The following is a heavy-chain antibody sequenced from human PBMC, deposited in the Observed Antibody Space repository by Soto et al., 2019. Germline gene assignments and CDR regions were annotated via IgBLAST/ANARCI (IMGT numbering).Heavy chain of an antibody. D-gene: IGHD2-2*02. CDR1: GYTFTSYW. J-gene: IGHJ3*01. CDR2: IYPSDSDT. V-gene: IGHV5-51*01. CDR3: ARAISPRHAFDH. Sequence: GESLKISCKGSGYTFTSYWIGWVRQMPGEGLEWMGVIYPSDSDTRYSPSFQGHVTISVDESTSTAFLHWSSLKASDTAIYYCARAISPRHAFDHWGQGTMVTVSS.